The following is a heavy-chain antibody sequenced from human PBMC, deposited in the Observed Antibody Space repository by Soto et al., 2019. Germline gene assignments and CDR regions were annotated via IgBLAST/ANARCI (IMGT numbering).Heavy chain of an antibody. CDR2: ISGSGGST. CDR3: TRDPSQDYYDSTGYFKARHYYFGMDV. J-gene: IGHJ6*02. Sequence: SCAASGFTFSSYAISWVRQAPGKGLEWVSAISGSGGSTYYADSVKGRFTISRDNSKNTLYLQMNGLRAEDTAVYYCTRDPSQDYYDSTGYFKARHYYFGMDVWGQGTTVTVPS. V-gene: IGHV3-23*01. CDR1: GFTFSSYA. D-gene: IGHD3-22*01.